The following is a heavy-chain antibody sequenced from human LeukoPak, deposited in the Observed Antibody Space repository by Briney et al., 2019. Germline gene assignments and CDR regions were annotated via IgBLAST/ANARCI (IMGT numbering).Heavy chain of an antibody. J-gene: IGHJ4*02. V-gene: IGHV3-21*01. CDR2: ISSSSSYI. Sequence: GGSLRLSCVASGFTFSSYTMNWVRQAPGKGLEWVSSISSSSSYIYYADSVKGRFTISRDNAKNSLYLQMNSLRAEDTAVYYCARDWGYGSGSYYDYWGQGTLVTVSS. CDR3: ARDWGYGSGSYYDY. D-gene: IGHD3-10*01. CDR1: GFTFSSYT.